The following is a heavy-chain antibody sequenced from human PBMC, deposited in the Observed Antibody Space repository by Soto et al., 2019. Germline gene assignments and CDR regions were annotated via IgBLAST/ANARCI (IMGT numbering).Heavy chain of an antibody. J-gene: IGHJ3*01. D-gene: IGHD1-1*01. CDR3: AREFPGALERSRAFDV. Sequence: PSETLSLTCTVSGGSVLSYYWSWVRQPAGKGLEWIGRMSPGERASYNPSLQSRATMSIDTSRNQFSLKVTSLSAADTAVYFCAREFPGALERSRAFDVWGPGTLVTVSS. CDR2: MSPGERA. V-gene: IGHV4-4*07. CDR1: GGSVLSYY.